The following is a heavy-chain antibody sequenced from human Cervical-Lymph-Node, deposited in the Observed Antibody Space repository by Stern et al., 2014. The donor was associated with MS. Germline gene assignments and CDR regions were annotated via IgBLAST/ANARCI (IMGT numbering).Heavy chain of an antibody. CDR2: ISAYNGNT. Sequence: VQLVQSGAEVKKPGASVKVSCKASGYTFTSSGISWVRQAPGQGLERTGWISAYNGNTNYAQKPPGRGTMTTDTSTSTAYMELRSLRSDDTSVYYCARDSGYSSSWYPWYFDYWGQGTLVTVSS. D-gene: IGHD6-13*01. V-gene: IGHV1-18*01. CDR3: ARDSGYSSSWYPWYFDY. J-gene: IGHJ4*02. CDR1: GYTFTSSG.